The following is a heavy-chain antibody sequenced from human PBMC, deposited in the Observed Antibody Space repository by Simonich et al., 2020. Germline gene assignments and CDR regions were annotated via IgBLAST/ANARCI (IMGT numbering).Heavy chain of an antibody. CDR3: ARQEYSSSSFDY. V-gene: IGHV4-38-2*01. D-gene: IGHD6-6*01. CDR2: IYHSEIN. CDR1: GYSFSSGYY. Sequence: QVQLQASGPGLVKPSETLSLTCAVSGYSFSSGYYWGWIRQPPGKGLGWIGSIYHSEINYYNPSLTSRVTISVDTSTNQFSRKLSSVTAADTAVYYCARQEYSSSSFDYWGQGTLVTVSS. J-gene: IGHJ4*02.